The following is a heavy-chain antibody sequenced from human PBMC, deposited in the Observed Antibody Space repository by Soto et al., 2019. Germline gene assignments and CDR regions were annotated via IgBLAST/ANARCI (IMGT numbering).Heavy chain of an antibody. CDR1: GFTFSNAW. Sequence: GGSLRLSCAASGFTFSNAWMSWVRQAPGKGLEWVGRIKSKTDGGTTDYAAPVKGRFTISRDDSKNTLYLQMNSLKTEDTAVYYCARYYSYGYSFGYWGQGTLVTVSS. J-gene: IGHJ4*02. V-gene: IGHV3-15*01. D-gene: IGHD5-18*01. CDR2: IKSKTDGGTT. CDR3: ARYYSYGYSFGY.